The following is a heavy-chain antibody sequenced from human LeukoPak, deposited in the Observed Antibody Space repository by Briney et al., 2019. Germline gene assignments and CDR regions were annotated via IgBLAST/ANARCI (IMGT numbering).Heavy chain of an antibody. J-gene: IGHJ4*02. V-gene: IGHV4-30-2*01. D-gene: IGHD3-10*01. Sequence: SQTLSLTCTVSGGSISSGGYYWSWIRQPPGKGLEWIGYIYHSGSTYYNPSLKSRVAISIDMSKNQFSLRLSSVTAADTAVYYCARDLGDYGSGRIDYWGQGTLVTVSS. CDR3: ARDLGDYGSGRIDY. CDR2: IYHSGST. CDR1: GGSISSGGYY.